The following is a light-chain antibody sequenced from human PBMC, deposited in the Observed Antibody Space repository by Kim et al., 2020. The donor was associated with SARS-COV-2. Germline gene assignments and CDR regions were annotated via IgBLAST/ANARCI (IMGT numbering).Light chain of an antibody. J-gene: IGLJ2*01. V-gene: IGLV2-14*03. CDR1: SSDVGGYDY. CDR3: SSYTSGNTLV. CDR2: DVS. Sequence: QSALTQPASVSGSPGQSIAISCTGTSSDVGGYDYVSWYQKHPGNAPKLMIYDVSFRPSGVSSRFSGSKSGNTASLTISGLQAEGEADYYCSSYTSGNTLVFGGGTQLTVL.